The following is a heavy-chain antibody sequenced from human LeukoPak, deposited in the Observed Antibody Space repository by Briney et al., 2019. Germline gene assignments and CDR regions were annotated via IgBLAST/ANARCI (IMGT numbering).Heavy chain of an antibody. CDR1: GFTFSDYY. J-gene: IGHJ4*02. Sequence: SGGSLRLSCTVSGFTFSDYYTTWVRQAPGKGLEWLSYISGNSGDINYLDSVRGRFTISRDNAKNSLYLQMNSLRVEDTAVYYCTRDPRRLDYLGQGTLVTVSS. V-gene: IGHV3-11*05. CDR2: ISGNSGDI. CDR3: TRDPRRLDY.